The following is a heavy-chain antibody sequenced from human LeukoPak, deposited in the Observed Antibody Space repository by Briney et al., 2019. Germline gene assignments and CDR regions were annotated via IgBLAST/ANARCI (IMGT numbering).Heavy chain of an antibody. V-gene: IGHV3-23*01. D-gene: IGHD4-23*01. CDR2: ITGPVGST. J-gene: IGHJ4*02. CDR3: AKDPPILRWSFDY. CDR1: GFTFSTYA. Sequence: PGGSLRLSCAASGFTFSTYAMSWVRRTPGKGLEWVSAITGPVGSTYYADSVKGRFTISRDNSKNTLYLQMDSLRAEDTAVYYCAKDPPILRWSFDYWGQGTLVTVSS.